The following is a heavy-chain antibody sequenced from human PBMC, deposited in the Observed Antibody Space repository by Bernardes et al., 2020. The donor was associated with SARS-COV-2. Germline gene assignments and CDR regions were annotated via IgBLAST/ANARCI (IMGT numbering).Heavy chain of an antibody. J-gene: IGHJ4*02. CDR3: ARGGDYSGPVDS. Sequence: SETLSLTCAVYGGSFSGHYWSWIRQPPGKGLEWIGEINLSGNTKYNPSLKSRVTISIDGSKNQFSLKMISVTAADTGVYYCARGGDYSGPVDSWGQGNLVTGFS. D-gene: IGHD4-4*01. CDR2: INLSGNT. V-gene: IGHV4-34*01. CDR1: GGSFSGHY.